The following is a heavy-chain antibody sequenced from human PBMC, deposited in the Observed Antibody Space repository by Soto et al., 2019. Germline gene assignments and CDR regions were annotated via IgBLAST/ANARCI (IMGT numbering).Heavy chain of an antibody. V-gene: IGHV1-18*01. Sequence: GASVKVSCKASGYTFTSYGISWVRQAPGQGLEWMGWISAYNGNTNYAQKLQGRVTMTTDTSTSTAYMELRSLRSDDTAVYYCARDLECSSTSCYVMGYYYYYGMDVWGQGTTVTVSS. CDR2: ISAYNGNT. J-gene: IGHJ6*02. CDR1: GYTFTSYG. CDR3: ARDLECSSTSCYVMGYYYYYGMDV. D-gene: IGHD2-2*01.